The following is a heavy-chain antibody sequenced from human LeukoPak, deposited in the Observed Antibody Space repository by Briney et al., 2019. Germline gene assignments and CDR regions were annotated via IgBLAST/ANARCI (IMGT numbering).Heavy chain of an antibody. CDR2: IKQDGSEK. CDR3: ARGAPPQWLTRDGMDV. V-gene: IGHV3-7*01. CDR1: GFTFSSYW. D-gene: IGHD6-19*01. Sequence: GGSLRLSCAASGFTFSSYWMSWVRQAPGKGLEWVANIKQDGSEKYYVDSVKGRFTISRDNAKNSLYLQMNSLRAEDTAVYYCARGAPPQWLTRDGMDVWGQGTTVTVSS. J-gene: IGHJ6*02.